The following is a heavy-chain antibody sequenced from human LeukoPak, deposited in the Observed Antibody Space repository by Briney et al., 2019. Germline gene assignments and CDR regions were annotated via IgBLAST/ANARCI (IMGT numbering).Heavy chain of an antibody. V-gene: IGHV3-48*03. D-gene: IGHD3-10*01. CDR1: GFTFSSYE. CDR3: AGSPVLLWFGELTKVDY. CDR2: ISSSGSTI. Sequence: GGSMRLSCAASGFTFSSYEMNWVRQAPGKGLEWVSYISSSGSTIYYADSVKGRFTISRDNAKNSLYLHMNSLRAEDTAVYYCAGSPVLLWFGELTKVDYWGQGTLVTVSS. J-gene: IGHJ4*02.